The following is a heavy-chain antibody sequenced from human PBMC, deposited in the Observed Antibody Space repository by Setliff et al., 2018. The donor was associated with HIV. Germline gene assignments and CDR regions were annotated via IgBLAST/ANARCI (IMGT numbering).Heavy chain of an antibody. Sequence: KPSETLSLTCTVSGGSFTTYYWSWLRQPPGKELEWIGSVSQSGSTYYNPSLKSRITISVDRSKNLFSLKLISVTAADQGVYYCARVPVAGANWFDPWGLGTLVTVSS. CDR1: GGSFTTYY. V-gene: IGHV4-59*04. CDR3: ARVPVAGANWFDP. J-gene: IGHJ5*02. D-gene: IGHD2-21*01. CDR2: VSQSGST.